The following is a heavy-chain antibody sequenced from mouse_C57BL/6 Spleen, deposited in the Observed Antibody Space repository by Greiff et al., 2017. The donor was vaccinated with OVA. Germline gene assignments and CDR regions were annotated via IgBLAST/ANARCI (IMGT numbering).Heavy chain of an antibody. CDR3: ARSEEVPFCWYFDV. CDR2: IHPNSGST. Sequence: QVQLQQPGAELVKPGASVKLSCKASGYTFTSYWMHWVKQRPGQGLEWIGMIHPNSGSTNYNEKFKSKATLTVDKSSSTAYMQLRSLTSEDSAVYYCARSEEVPFCWYFDVWGTGTTVTVSS. CDR1: GYTFTSYW. V-gene: IGHV1-64*01. J-gene: IGHJ1*03.